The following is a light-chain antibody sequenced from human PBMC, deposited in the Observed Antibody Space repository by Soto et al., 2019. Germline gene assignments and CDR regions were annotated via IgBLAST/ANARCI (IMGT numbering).Light chain of an antibody. CDR1: QSVSSTY. J-gene: IGKJ1*01. CDR3: QQYGSSPWT. V-gene: IGKV3-20*01. CDR2: GAS. Sequence: RCSPPWRANQSVSSTYLPWSQQKPGQAPRLLIYGASTRATGIPARFSGSGSGTDFTLTISRLEPEDFAVYYCQQYGSSPWTFGQGTKVDIK.